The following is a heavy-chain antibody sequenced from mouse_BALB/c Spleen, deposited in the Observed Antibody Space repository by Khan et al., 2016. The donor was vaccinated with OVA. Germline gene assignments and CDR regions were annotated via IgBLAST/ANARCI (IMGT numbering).Heavy chain of an antibody. CDR2: ISSGSSTI. V-gene: IGHV5-17*02. J-gene: IGHJ1*01. CDR3: ARSGGNFHWYFDV. Sequence: EVQLVESGGGLVQPGGPRKLSCAASGFTFSSFGMHWVRQAPKKGLEWVAYISSGSSTIYYVDTVKGRFTISRDNPKNTLFLQMTSLRSEDTAMYYCARSGGNFHWYFDVWGAGTSVTVSS. CDR1: GFTFSSFG. D-gene: IGHD2-1*01.